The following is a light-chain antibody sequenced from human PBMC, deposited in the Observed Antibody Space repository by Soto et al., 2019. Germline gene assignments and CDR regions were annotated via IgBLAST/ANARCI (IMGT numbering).Light chain of an antibody. CDR1: QSISNY. CDR3: QQSYSTPV. V-gene: IGKV1-39*01. J-gene: IGKJ5*01. CDR2: AAS. Sequence: HLNQVPCCLSSPFGGGVTHPCRASQSISNYLNWYQQKPGKAPRLLIHAASSLQSGVPSRFSGSGSGTDFTLTISSLQPEDFATYYCQQSYSTPVFGQGTRLEI.